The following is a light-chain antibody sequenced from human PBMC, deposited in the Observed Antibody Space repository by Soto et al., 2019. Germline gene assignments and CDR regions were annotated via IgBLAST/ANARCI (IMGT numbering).Light chain of an antibody. CDR3: QQYNNWPRT. V-gene: IGKV3-15*01. CDR2: GAS. CDR1: QSVSSN. Sequence: EIVMTQSPATLSVSPGERDTLSCRASQSVSSNLAWYQQKPGQAPRLLIYGASTRAPGIRARFSGSGSGTDFTLTISSLQTEDFAVYYCQQYNNWPRTFGQGTKVEIK. J-gene: IGKJ1*01.